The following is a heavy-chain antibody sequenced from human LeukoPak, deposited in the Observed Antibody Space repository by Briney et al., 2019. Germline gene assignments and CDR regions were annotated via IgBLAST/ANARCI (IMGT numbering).Heavy chain of an antibody. J-gene: IGHJ5*02. Sequence: SETLSLTCAVSGGSISSGGYSWSWIRQPPGKGLEWIGYIYHSGSTYYNPSLKSRVTISVDRSKNQFSLKLSSATAADTAVYYCARGDYDSSGFWFDPWGQGTLVTVSS. CDR1: GGSISSGGYS. D-gene: IGHD3-22*01. CDR3: ARGDYDSSGFWFDP. V-gene: IGHV4-30-2*01. CDR2: IYHSGST.